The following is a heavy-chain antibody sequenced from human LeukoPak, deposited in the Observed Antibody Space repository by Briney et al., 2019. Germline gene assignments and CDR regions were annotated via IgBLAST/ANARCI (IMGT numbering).Heavy chain of an antibody. V-gene: IGHV4-34*01. CDR2: INHSGST. J-gene: IGHJ4*02. D-gene: IGHD6-13*01. CDR1: GGSFSGYY. CDR3: ARGGDSSSCYGDY. Sequence: SETLSLTCAVYGGSFSGYYWSWIRRPPGKGLEWIGEINHSGSTNYNPSLKSRVTISVDTSKNQFSLKLSSVTAADTAVYYCARGGDSSSCYGDYWGQGTLVTVSS.